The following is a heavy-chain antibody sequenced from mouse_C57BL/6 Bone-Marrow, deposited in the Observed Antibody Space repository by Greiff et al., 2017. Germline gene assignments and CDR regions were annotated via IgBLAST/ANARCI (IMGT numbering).Heavy chain of an antibody. CDR3: NLGGFDY. Sequence: VQVVESGAELVRPGASVTLSCKASGYTFTDYEMHWVKQTPVHGLEWIGAIDPETGGTAYNQKFQGKAILTADKSSSPAYMSLRSLTSADSAVYYCNLGGFDYWGKGTTLTVSA. J-gene: IGHJ2*01. D-gene: IGHD4-1*01. V-gene: IGHV1-15*01. CDR1: GYTFTDYE. CDR2: IDPETGGT.